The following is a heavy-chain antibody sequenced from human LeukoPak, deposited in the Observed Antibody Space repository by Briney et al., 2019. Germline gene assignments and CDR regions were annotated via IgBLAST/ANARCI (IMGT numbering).Heavy chain of an antibody. J-gene: IGHJ4*02. D-gene: IGHD2-2*01. CDR1: GSTFSDYT. V-gene: IGHV3-30-3*01. CDR3: VRDNLKGGVPALDY. CDR2: ILYDGSNK. Sequence: PGGSLRLSCAASGSTFSDYTMHWVRQAPGKGLEWVAVILYDGSNKYYADSVKGRFTIARDNSRNTLYLQMNSLRAEDTAVYFCVRDNLKGGVPALDYWGRGTLVTVS.